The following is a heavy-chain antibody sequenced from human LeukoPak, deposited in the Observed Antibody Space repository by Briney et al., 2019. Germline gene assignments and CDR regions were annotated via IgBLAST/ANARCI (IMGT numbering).Heavy chain of an antibody. CDR3: AKLRSKLVDY. CDR2: ISYDGSNK. Sequence: GGSLGLSCAASGFTFSSYGMHWVRQAPGKGLEWVAVISYDGSNKYYADSVKGRFTISRDNSKNTLYLQMNSLRAEDTAVYYCAKLRSKLVDYWGQGTLVTVSS. D-gene: IGHD1-7*01. CDR1: GFTFSSYG. V-gene: IGHV3-30*18. J-gene: IGHJ4*02.